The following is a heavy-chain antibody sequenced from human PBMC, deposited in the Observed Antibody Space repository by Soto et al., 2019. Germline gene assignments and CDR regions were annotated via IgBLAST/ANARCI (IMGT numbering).Heavy chain of an antibody. D-gene: IGHD3-22*01. V-gene: IGHV4-31*03. CDR1: GGSISSGGYY. Sequence: PSETLSLTCTVSGGSISSGGYYWSWIRQHPGKGLEWIGYIYYSGSTYYNPPLKSRVTISVDTSKNQFSLKLSSVTAADTAVYYCARDTYYYDSSGVFDYWGQGTLVTXSS. CDR3: ARDTYYYDSSGVFDY. CDR2: IYYSGST. J-gene: IGHJ4*02.